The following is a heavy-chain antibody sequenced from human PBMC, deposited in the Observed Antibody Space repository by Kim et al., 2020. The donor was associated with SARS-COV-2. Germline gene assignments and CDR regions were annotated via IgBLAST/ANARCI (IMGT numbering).Heavy chain of an antibody. V-gene: IGHV4-39*01. Sequence: SETLSLTCTVSGSPLSSSSYYWGWMPSPPGKGLEWIGSIYYSGSTYYNPSLKSRVTISVDTSKNQFSLKLSSVTAADTAVYYCARPGYYDSSGYYPINNWFDPWGQGTLVTVSS. CDR1: GSPLSSSSYY. CDR3: ARPGYYDSSGYYPINNWFDP. CDR2: IYYSGST. D-gene: IGHD3-22*01. J-gene: IGHJ5*02.